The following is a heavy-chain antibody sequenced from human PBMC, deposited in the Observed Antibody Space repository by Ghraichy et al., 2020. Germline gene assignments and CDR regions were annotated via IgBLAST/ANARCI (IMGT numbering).Heavy chain of an antibody. Sequence: ASVKVSCKASGYTFTSYYMPWVRQAPGQGLEWMGIINPSGGSTSYAQKFQGRVTMTRDTSTSTVYMELSSLRSEDTAVYYCARVAICSGGSCYPRPNYYYYYGMDVWGQGTTVTVSS. CDR1: GYTFTSYY. CDR3: ARVAICSGGSCYPRPNYYYYYGMDV. D-gene: IGHD2-15*01. V-gene: IGHV1-46*01. CDR2: INPSGGST. J-gene: IGHJ6*02.